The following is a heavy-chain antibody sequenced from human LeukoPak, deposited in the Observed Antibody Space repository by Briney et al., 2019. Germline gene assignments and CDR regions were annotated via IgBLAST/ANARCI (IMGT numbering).Heavy chain of an antibody. J-gene: IGHJ4*02. D-gene: IGHD3-22*01. CDR1: GYTFTSYG. CDR3: AISMNRDYYDSSAHFDY. CDR2: ISAYNGNT. Sequence: ASVKVSCKASGYTFTSYGISWVRQAPGQGLEWMGWISAYNGNTNYAQKLQGRVTMTTDTSTSTAYMELRSLRSDDTAVYYCAISMNRDYYDSSAHFDYWGQGTLVTVSS. V-gene: IGHV1-18*01.